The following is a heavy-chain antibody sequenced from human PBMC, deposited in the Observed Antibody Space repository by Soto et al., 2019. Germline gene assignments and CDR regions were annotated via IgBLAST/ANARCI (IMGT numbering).Heavy chain of an antibody. CDR3: ASGASRWYPYFFDS. D-gene: IGHD6-13*01. CDR1: EGTFNSYA. Sequence: QAQVVQSRAEVRKPGSSVKLSCKASEGTFNSYAIAWVRQAPGQGLEWMGGIIPYYNTLNYAQKFQDRVTITADDSTNTVYMELSSLRSHDTAVYFCASGASRWYPYFFDSWAQGTLVTVSS. J-gene: IGHJ4*02. CDR2: IIPYYNTL. V-gene: IGHV1-69*01.